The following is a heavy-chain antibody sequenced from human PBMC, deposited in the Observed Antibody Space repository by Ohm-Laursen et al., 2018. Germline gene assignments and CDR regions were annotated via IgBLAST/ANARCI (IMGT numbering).Heavy chain of an antibody. Sequence: GTLSLTCTVSGDSISSYYWSWIRQSPGKGLEWIAYIYDSESTDYNPSLKSRVTFSVDTSKNQFSLKLRSVTAADTAVYYCARASSGLDYWGQGTLVTVSS. V-gene: IGHV4-59*01. D-gene: IGHD6-19*01. CDR1: GDSISSYY. J-gene: IGHJ4*02. CDR2: IYDSEST. CDR3: ARASSGLDY.